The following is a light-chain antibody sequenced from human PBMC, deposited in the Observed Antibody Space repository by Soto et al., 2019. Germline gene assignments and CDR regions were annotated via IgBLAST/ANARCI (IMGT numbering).Light chain of an antibody. CDR1: QSINIY. J-gene: IGKJ4*01. Sequence: DIQMTQSPSSLSASVGDSVTITCRASQSINIYLSWYQQKPGKAPKLLINVASTLQGGVPSRFSGSGSGTDFTLAISSPQPEDSATYYCQQSFSTPQTFGGGTRVEIK. CDR3: QQSFSTPQT. V-gene: IGKV1-39*01. CDR2: VAS.